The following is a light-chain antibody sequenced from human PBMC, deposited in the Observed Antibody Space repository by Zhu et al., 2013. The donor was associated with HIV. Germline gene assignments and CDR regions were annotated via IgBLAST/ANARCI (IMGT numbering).Light chain of an antibody. CDR1: QSVSSN. CDR3: QQSNKWPPGTWT. V-gene: IGKV3-15*01. CDR2: GAS. Sequence: EVVMTQSPGSLSVSPGERATLSCRASQSVSSNLAWYQQIPGRAPRLLIYGASTRATGVPARFSGGGSGTEFTLTINSLQSEDVAVYYCQQSNKWPPGTWTFGQGTKVELK. J-gene: IGKJ1*01.